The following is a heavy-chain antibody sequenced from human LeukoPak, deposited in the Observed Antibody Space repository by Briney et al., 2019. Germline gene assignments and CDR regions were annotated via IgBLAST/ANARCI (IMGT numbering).Heavy chain of an antibody. CDR2: INWDDQK. Sequence: SGPTLVKPTQTLTPTCTFSGFSLTTSGVGVGWIRQPPGKALEWLSLINWDDQKVYSPSLQSRLSITKDTSKNQVVLTMTNVDPVDTATYYCAHRRDSSGYQYRYWFAPWGQGTLVTVSS. J-gene: IGHJ5*02. CDR1: GFSLTTSGVG. CDR3: AHRRDSSGYQYRYWFAP. V-gene: IGHV2-5*02. D-gene: IGHD3-22*01.